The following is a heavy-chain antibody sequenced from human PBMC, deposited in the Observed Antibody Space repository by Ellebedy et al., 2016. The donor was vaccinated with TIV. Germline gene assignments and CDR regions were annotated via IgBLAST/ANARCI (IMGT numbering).Heavy chain of an antibody. D-gene: IGHD3-22*01. CDR3: ARGGRYDSSGYGAFDI. Sequence: SVKVSCXASGFTFTSSAMQWVRQARGQRLEWIGWIVVGSGNTNYAQKFQERVTITRDMSTSTAYMELSSLRSEDTAVYYCARGGRYDSSGYGAFDIWGQGTMVTVSS. V-gene: IGHV1-58*02. CDR1: GFTFTSSA. J-gene: IGHJ3*02. CDR2: IVVGSGNT.